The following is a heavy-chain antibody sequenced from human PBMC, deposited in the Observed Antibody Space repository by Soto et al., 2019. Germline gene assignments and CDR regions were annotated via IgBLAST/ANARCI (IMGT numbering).Heavy chain of an antibody. CDR1: GYSFTSYW. CDR3: ARQITMVWGVIINYYGMDV. D-gene: IGHD3-10*01. J-gene: IGHJ6*02. V-gene: IGHV5-51*01. Sequence: PGESLKISCKGSGYSFTSYWIGWVRQMPGKGLEWMGIIYPGDSDTRYSPSFQGQVTISADKSISTAYLQWSSLKASDTAMYYCARQITMVWGVIINYYGMDVWGQGTTLTVSS. CDR2: IYPGDSDT.